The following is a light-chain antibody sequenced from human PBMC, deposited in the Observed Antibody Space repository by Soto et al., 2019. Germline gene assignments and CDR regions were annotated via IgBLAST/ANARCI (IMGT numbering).Light chain of an antibody. CDR3: QQDNDYSWT. CDR1: QSISIW. V-gene: IGKV1-5*03. Sequence: DIHMTQSPSTLSASVGDRVTITCRASQSISIWLAWYQQKPGKAPNLLIYKTSSLESGVPSRFSGSGSGTEFTLTISSLQPDDFATYYCQQDNDYSWTFGQGTKVEIK. CDR2: KTS. J-gene: IGKJ1*01.